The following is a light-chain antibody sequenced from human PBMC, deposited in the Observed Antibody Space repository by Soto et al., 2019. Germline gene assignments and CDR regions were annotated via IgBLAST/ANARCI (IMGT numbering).Light chain of an antibody. Sequence: DIQMTQSPSTLSASVGDRVTITCRASQSISSWLAWYQQKPGKAPKLLIYDASSLESGVPSRFSGTGLGTEFTLTIGSLQPDDFATYYCQQYNSYSWTFDQGTKVDIK. CDR2: DAS. CDR1: QSISSW. J-gene: IGKJ1*01. V-gene: IGKV1-5*01. CDR3: QQYNSYSWT.